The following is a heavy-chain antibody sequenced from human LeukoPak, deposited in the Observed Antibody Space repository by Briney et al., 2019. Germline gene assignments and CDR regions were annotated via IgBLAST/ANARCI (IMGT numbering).Heavy chain of an antibody. CDR3: AKDLGIGGSGF. CDR2: ISATGGNT. CDR1: GFSFSSFG. V-gene: IGHV3-23*01. Sequence: GGTLRLSCAASGFSFSSFGMSWFRQAPRKGLGWVSTISATGGNTYYADSVKGRFTISRDNSKNTLYLQMNILRGEDTATYYCAKDLGIGGSGFWGQGTLVTVSS. J-gene: IGHJ4*02. D-gene: IGHD3-22*01.